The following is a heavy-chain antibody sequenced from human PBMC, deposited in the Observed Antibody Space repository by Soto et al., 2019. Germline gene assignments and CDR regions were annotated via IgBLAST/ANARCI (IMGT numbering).Heavy chain of an antibody. V-gene: IGHV4-59*01. Sequence: PSETLSLTCTVSGGSISRYYWSWIRQPPGKGQEWIGYNYYSGSTNYNPSLKSRVTISVDTSKNQFSLKLSSVTAADTAVYYCARETMIGTDYFDYWGQGTLVTVSS. CDR3: ARETMIGTDYFDY. D-gene: IGHD3-22*01. J-gene: IGHJ4*02. CDR1: GGSISRYY. CDR2: NYYSGST.